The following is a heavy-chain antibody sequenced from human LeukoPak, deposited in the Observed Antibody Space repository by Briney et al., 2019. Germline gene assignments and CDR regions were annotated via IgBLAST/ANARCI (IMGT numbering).Heavy chain of an antibody. J-gene: IGHJ4*02. D-gene: IGHD1-26*01. CDR2: MNSDRYSNTI. Sequence: GGSLRLSCAASGFTLSSYSMNWVRQAPGKGLEWISYMNSDRYSNTIYYGDTVKGRFTISRDNAKNSLYLQMNSLRAEDTAMYYCAREPVIVGGTSILYYYDYWGQGTLVTVSS. CDR1: GFTLSSYS. V-gene: IGHV3-48*04. CDR3: AREPVIVGGTSILYYYDY.